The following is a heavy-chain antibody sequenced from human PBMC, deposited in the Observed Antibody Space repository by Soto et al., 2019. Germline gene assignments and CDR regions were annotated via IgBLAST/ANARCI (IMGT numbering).Heavy chain of an antibody. CDR1: GFTFSDYF. Sequence: QVQLVESGGGLVKPGGSLRLSCAASGFTFSDYFMTWIRQAPGKGLEWVSYISSSATTIFYAASVQGRFTISRHNAKKSVYLEINSLRAEDTPVYYCARDSGRCYSAFDSWGQGTLVTVSS. CDR2: ISSSATTI. V-gene: IGHV3-11*01. J-gene: IGHJ4*02. D-gene: IGHD2-15*01. CDR3: ARDSGRCYSAFDS.